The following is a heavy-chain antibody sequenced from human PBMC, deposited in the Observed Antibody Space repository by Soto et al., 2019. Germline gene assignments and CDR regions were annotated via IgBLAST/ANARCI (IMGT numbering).Heavy chain of an antibody. V-gene: IGHV3-23*01. J-gene: IGHJ4*02. CDR1: GFTFSTSG. Sequence: PGGSLRLSCAASGFTFSTSGMLWVRQPPGEGLEWVSAIGPNPANTKYTDSVKGRFTLSRDNSKNTLYLQMNSLRAEDTAVYYCARAYDSSGLYYFDYWGQGTLVTVSS. CDR2: IGPNPANT. CDR3: ARAYDSSGLYYFDY. D-gene: IGHD3-22*01.